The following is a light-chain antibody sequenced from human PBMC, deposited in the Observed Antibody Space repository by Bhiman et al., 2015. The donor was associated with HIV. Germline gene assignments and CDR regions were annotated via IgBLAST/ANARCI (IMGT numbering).Light chain of an antibody. Sequence: QSALTQPASVSGSPGQSITISCSGTSSDIGGSDSVSWYQHHPGKAPKLIIYDVSKWPAGVSNRFSGSKSGNTASLAISGLQAEDEADYYCSSKTTSPTFHVLFGGGTKLTVL. V-gene: IGLV2-14*03. J-gene: IGLJ2*01. CDR2: DVS. CDR1: SSDIGGSDS. CDR3: SSKTTSPTFHVL.